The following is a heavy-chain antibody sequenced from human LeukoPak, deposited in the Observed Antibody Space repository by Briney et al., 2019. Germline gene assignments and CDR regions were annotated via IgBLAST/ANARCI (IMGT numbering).Heavy chain of an antibody. D-gene: IGHD4-23*01. Sequence: SETLSLTCAVYGGSFSGYYWSWIRQPPGKGLEWIGEINHSGSTNYNPSLKSRITISVDTSKNHFSLKLNSVTAADTAIYYCARQRTVVTPEFFDYWGQGTLVTVSS. CDR1: GGSFSGYY. V-gene: IGHV4-34*01. CDR2: INHSGST. J-gene: IGHJ4*02. CDR3: ARQRTVVTPEFFDY.